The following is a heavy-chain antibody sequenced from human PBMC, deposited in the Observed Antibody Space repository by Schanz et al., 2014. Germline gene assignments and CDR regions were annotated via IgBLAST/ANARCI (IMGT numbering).Heavy chain of an antibody. D-gene: IGHD2-21*01. CDR3: ARGPSTGDFDI. CDR1: GGTFSSST. J-gene: IGHJ3*02. CDR2: IIPILDKT. Sequence: QVQLVQSGAEVMKPGSSVKVSCKASGGTFSSSTLTWVRQAPGQGLEWMGRIIPILDKTNYAQKFQGRVTMTADKSTSTVYMEVSGLRSEDTAVYVWARGPSTGDFDIWGQGTMVTVSS. V-gene: IGHV1-69*08.